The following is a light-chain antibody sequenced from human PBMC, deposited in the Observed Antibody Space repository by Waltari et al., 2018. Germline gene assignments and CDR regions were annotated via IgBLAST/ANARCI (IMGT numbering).Light chain of an antibody. CDR1: SSDVGSYNR. CDR3: CSHTSSNTLI. J-gene: IGLJ2*01. Sequence: QSGLTQPPSVSGSPGQSVTISCTGTSSDVGSYNRVSWYQQSPGTAPRLMIYEVNSRPSGIPDRVSGSKSGNTASLTIAGLQAEDEGDYYCCSHTSSNTLIFGGGTKVSVL. CDR2: EVN. V-gene: IGLV2-18*02.